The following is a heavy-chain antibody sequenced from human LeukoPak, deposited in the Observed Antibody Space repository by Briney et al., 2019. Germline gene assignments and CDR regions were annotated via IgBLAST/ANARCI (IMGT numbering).Heavy chain of an antibody. CDR3: ARYITVGATYQHFDY. J-gene: IGHJ4*02. Sequence: GASVKVSCKASGYTFTGYCMHWVRQAPGQGLEWMGRINPNSGGTNYAQKFQGRVTMTRDTSISTAYMELSRLGSDNTAVYYCARYITVGATYQHFDYWGQGTLVTVSS. V-gene: IGHV1-2*06. D-gene: IGHD1-26*01. CDR2: INPNSGGT. CDR1: GYTFTGYC.